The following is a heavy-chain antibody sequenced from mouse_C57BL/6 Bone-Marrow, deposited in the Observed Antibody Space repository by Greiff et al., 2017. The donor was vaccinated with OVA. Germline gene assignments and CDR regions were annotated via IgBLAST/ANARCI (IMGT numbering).Heavy chain of an antibody. CDR2: IRSKSNNYAT. J-gene: IGHJ3*01. CDR1: GFSFNTYA. CDR3: VRQTAQATWCAY. D-gene: IGHD3-2*02. V-gene: IGHV10-1*01. Sequence: EVMLVESGGGLVQPKGSLKLSCAASGFSFNTYAMNWVRQAPGKGLEWVARIRSKSNNYATYYADSVKDRFTISRDDSESMLYLQMNNLKTEDTAMYYCVRQTAQATWCAYWGQGTLVTVSA.